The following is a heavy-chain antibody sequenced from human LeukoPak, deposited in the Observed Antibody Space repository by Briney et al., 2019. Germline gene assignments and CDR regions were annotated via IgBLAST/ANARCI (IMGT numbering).Heavy chain of an antibody. J-gene: IGHJ4*02. CDR2: INPSGGST. CDR1: GYTFTSYY. D-gene: IGHD3-22*01. Sequence: APVKVSCKTSGYTFTSYYIHWVRQAPGQGLEWMGIINPSGGSTSYAQKFQGRVTMTRDTSTSTVYMELSSLRSEDTAVYYCARDRPGDSSDSLFDYWGQGTLVTVSS. V-gene: IGHV1-46*01. CDR3: ARDRPGDSSDSLFDY.